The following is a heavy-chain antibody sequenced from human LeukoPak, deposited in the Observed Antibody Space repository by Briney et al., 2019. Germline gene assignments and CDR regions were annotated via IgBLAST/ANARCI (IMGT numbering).Heavy chain of an antibody. V-gene: IGHV3-23*01. Sequence: PGASLRLSCAASGFTFSNHAMSWVRQAPGKGLEWVSAITGSGDNTYYADSVKGRFTISRDNSKNTVFLQMNSLRAEDTAVYYCAKWGDYDVLTGYYVSDYWGQGTLVTVSS. CDR1: GFTFSNHA. CDR3: AKWGDYDVLTGYYVSDY. J-gene: IGHJ4*02. CDR2: ITGSGDNT. D-gene: IGHD3-9*01.